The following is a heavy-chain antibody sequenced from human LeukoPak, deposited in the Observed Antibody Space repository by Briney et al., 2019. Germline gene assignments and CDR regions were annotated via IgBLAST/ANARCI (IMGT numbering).Heavy chain of an antibody. V-gene: IGHV1-8*01. J-gene: IGHJ4*02. D-gene: IGHD3-10*01. CDR1: GYTFTSYD. CDR2: MNPNSGNT. CDR3: ARGYYYGSGSYNC. Sequence: ASVKLTCNASGYTFTSYDINWVRQATGQGLEWMGWMNPNSGNTGYAQKFQGRVTMTRNTSISTAYMELSSLRSEDTAVYYCARGYYYGSGSYNCWGQGTLVTVSS.